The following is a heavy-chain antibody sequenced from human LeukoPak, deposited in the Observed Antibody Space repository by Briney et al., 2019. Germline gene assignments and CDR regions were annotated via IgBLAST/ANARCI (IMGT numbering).Heavy chain of an antibody. CDR1: GFTFDDYT. CDR2: ISWDGGST. J-gene: IGHJ6*02. D-gene: IGHD3-16*02. Sequence: GGSLRLSCAASGFTFDDYTMHWVRQAPGKGLEWVSLISWDGGSTYYADSVKGRFTISRDNSKNSLYLQMNSLRTEDTALYCCAKGTDYDYVWGSYRRPYGMDAWGQGTTVTVSS. CDR3: AKGTDYDYVWGSYRRPYGMDA. V-gene: IGHV3-43*01.